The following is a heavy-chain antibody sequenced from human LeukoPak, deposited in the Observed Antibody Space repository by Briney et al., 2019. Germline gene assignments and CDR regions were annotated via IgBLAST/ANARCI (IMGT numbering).Heavy chain of an antibody. CDR1: GYTFTSYD. CDR3: ARGLKPRRYCSSTSCKRGYGMDV. CDR2: MNPNSGNT. J-gene: IGHJ6*02. Sequence: GASVTVSCKASGYTFTSYDINWVRQATGQGLEWMGWMNPNSGNTGYAQKFQGRVTMTRNTSISTAYMELSSLRSEDTAAYYCARGLKPRRYCSSTSCKRGYGMDVWGQGTTVTVSS. D-gene: IGHD2-2*01. V-gene: IGHV1-8*01.